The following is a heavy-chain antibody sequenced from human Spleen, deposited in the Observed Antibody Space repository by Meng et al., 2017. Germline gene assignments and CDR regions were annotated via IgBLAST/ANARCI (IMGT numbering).Heavy chain of an antibody. CDR2: INHSGST. CDR3: ARVTTVTQYFDY. CDR1: GGSFSDYY. Sequence: QVQLQQWGAGLLKPSETLSLTCVVSGGSFSDYYWSWIRQPPGKGLEWIGEINHSGSTNYNPSLESRATISVDTSKNQFSLKLSSVTAADTAVYYCARVTTVTQYFDYWGQGTLVTVSS. D-gene: IGHD4-17*01. J-gene: IGHJ4*02. V-gene: IGHV4-34*01.